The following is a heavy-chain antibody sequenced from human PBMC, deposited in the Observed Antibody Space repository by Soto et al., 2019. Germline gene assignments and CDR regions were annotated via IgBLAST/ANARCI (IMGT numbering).Heavy chain of an antibody. CDR3: ARFKVRGVINYYYYGMDV. D-gene: IGHD3-10*01. Sequence: PSETLSLTCTVSGGSISSYYWSWIRQPPGKGLEWIGYIYYSGSTNYNPSLKSRVTISVDTSKNQFSLKLSSVTAADTAVYYCARFKVRGVINYYYYGMDVWGQGTTVTVSS. CDR2: IYYSGST. V-gene: IGHV4-59*12. J-gene: IGHJ6*02. CDR1: GGSISSYY.